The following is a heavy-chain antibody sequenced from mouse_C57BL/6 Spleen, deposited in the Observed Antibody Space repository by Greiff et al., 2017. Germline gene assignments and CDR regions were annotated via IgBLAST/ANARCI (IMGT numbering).Heavy chain of an antibody. J-gene: IGHJ4*01. CDR2: ISSGSSTI. D-gene: IGHD2-4*01. V-gene: IGHV5-17*01. CDR3: AKYDYGGAMDY. CDR1: GFTFSDYG. Sequence: EVQLVESGGGLVKPGGSLKLSCAASGFTFSDYGMHWVRQAPEKGLEWVAYISSGSSTIYYADTVKGRFTISRDNAKNTLFLQMTSLRSEDTAMDYCAKYDYGGAMDYWGQGTSVTVSS.